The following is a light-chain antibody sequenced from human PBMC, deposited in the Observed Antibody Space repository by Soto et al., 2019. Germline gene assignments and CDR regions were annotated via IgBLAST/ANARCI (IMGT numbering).Light chain of an antibody. CDR1: QSISTW. J-gene: IGKJ4*01. V-gene: IGKV1-5*03. CDR3: QQYNTYPLT. Sequence: DIQMTQSPSTLSASVGDRVTITCRASQSISTWLAWYQQKPGKAPKLLIYKASSLEGGVQSRFSGSGSGTEFNITVSSLQPDDFATYYCQQYNTYPLTFGGGTKVEIK. CDR2: KAS.